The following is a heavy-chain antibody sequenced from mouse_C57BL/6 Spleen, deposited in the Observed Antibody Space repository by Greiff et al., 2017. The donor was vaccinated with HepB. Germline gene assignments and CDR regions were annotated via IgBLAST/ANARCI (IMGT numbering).Heavy chain of an antibody. CDR1: GFSLTSYG. J-gene: IGHJ4*01. V-gene: IGHV2-2*01. Sequence: QVQLKESGPGLVQPSQSLSITCTVSGFSLTSYGVHWVRQSPGKGLEWLGVIWSGGSTDYNAAFISRLSISKDNSKSQVFFKMNSLQADDTAIYYCARNYYGNFLYAMDYWGQGTSVTVSS. CDR3: ARNYYGNFLYAMDY. D-gene: IGHD2-1*01. CDR2: IWSGGST.